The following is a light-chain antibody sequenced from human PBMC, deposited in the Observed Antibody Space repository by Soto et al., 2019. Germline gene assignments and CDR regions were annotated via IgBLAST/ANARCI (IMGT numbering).Light chain of an antibody. Sequence: DIQMTQSPSSLSASVGDRVTITCQASQDISNYLNWYQQKPGKAPKLLIYDASNLETGVPSRFSGSGSGTDFTFTISSLQPEDIATYYCQQYDNLLLDFGGGTKVEIK. CDR3: QQYDNLLLD. V-gene: IGKV1-33*01. CDR2: DAS. J-gene: IGKJ4*01. CDR1: QDISNY.